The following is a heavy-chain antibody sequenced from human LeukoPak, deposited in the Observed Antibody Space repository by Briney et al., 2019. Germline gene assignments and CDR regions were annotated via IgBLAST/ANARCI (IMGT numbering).Heavy chain of an antibody. V-gene: IGHV1-2*02. D-gene: IGHD3-10*01. CDR3: ARGTYYYGSGTGTAYYYYYYMGV. CDR2: INPNSGGT. CDR1: GYTFTGYY. Sequence: ASVKVSCKASGYTFTGYYMHWVRQAPGQGLEWMGWINPNSGGTNYAQKLQGRVTMTTDTSTSTAYMELRSLRSDDTAVYYCARGTYYYGSGTGTAYYYYYYMGVWGKGTTVTISS. J-gene: IGHJ6*03.